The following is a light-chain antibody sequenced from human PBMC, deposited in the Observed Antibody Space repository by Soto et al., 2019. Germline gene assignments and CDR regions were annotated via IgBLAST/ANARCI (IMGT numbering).Light chain of an antibody. Sequence: DIQMTQSPSSLSASVGDRVTITWQASQDISNYLNWYQQKPGKAPKLLIYAASTLPSGVPSRFSGSGSGTDFTLTLSCLQSEDFATYYCQQYYSYPHTFGGGTKVDIK. V-gene: IGKV1-16*01. CDR2: AAS. CDR1: QDISNY. CDR3: QQYYSYPHT. J-gene: IGKJ4*01.